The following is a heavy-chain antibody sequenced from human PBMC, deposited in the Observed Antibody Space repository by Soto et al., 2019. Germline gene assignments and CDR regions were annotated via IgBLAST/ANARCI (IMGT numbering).Heavy chain of an antibody. D-gene: IGHD6-6*01. V-gene: IGHV4-59*01. Sequence: SETLSLTXTVSGGSISSYYWSWIRQPPGKGLEWIGYIYYSGSTNYNPSLKSRVTISVDTSKNQFSLKLSSVTAADTAVYYCARGGGGGGGYSSSWGQGTLVTVSS. CDR1: GGSISSYY. J-gene: IGHJ4*02. CDR2: IYYSGST. CDR3: ARGGGGGGGYSSS.